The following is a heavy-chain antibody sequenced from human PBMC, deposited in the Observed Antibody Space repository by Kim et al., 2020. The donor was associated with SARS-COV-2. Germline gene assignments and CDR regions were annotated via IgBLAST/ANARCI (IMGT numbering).Heavy chain of an antibody. CDR1: GFTFSDYY. D-gene: IGHD3-22*01. V-gene: IGHV3-11*01. CDR3: ATGITMIVVVDAFDI. J-gene: IGHJ3*02. Sequence: GGSLRLSCAASGFTFSDYYMSWIRQAPGKGLEWVSYISSSGSTIYYADSVKGRFTISRDNAKNSLYLQMKSLRAEDTAVYYCATGITMIVVVDAFDIWGQGTMVTVSS. CDR2: ISSSGSTI.